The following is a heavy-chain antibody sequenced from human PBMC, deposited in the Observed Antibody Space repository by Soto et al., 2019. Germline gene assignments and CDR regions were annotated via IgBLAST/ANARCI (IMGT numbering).Heavy chain of an antibody. CDR2: INPNSGGT. D-gene: IGHD5-18*01. CDR1: GYTFTGYY. Sequence: GASVKVSCKASGYTFTGYYMHWVRQAPGQGLEWMGWINPNSGGTNYAQKFQGRVTMTRDTSISTAYMELSRLRSDDTAVYYCARDPNTAMAPGEYYYYYYGMDVWGQGTTVTVSS. J-gene: IGHJ6*02. V-gene: IGHV1-2*02. CDR3: ARDPNTAMAPGEYYYYYYGMDV.